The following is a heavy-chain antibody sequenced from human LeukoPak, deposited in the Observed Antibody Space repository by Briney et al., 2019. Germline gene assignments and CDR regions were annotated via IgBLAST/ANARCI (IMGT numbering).Heavy chain of an antibody. J-gene: IGHJ4*02. CDR1: GYIFTTYW. D-gene: IGHD3-10*01. V-gene: IGHV5-10-1*01. CDR2: IDPSDSYT. Sequence: GESLRISCKGSGYIFTTYWISWVRQMPGKGLEWMGRIDPSDSYTDYSPSFQGHVTISADKSSSTAYLHWNSLTASDTAMYYCARHPRGRVLRPFDYWGQGTLVTVSS. CDR3: ARHPRGRVLRPFDY.